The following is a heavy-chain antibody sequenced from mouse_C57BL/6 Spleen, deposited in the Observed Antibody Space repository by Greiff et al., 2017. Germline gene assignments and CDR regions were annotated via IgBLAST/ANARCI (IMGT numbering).Heavy chain of an antibody. V-gene: IGHV3-8*01. J-gene: IGHJ2*01. CDR3: ASSLYYGSSYDYFDY. CDR1: GYSITSDY. Sequence: VQLQQSGPGLAKPSQTLSLTCSFTGYSITSDYWNWIRKFPGNKLEYMGNISYSGSTYYNPSLKSRISITRDTSKNQYYLQWNSVTTEDTATYYCASSLYYGSSYDYFDYWGQGTTLTVSS. CDR2: ISYSGST. D-gene: IGHD1-1*01.